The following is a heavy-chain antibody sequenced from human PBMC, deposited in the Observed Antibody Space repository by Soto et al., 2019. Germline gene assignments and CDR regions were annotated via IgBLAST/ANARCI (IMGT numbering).Heavy chain of an antibody. CDR2: INPNSGGT. V-gene: IGHV1-2*04. CDR1: GYTFTCYY. CDR3: ARARNYSSSWYGGVAFDI. J-gene: IGHJ3*02. Sequence: GASVKVSCTSSGYTFTCYYMHWVRQAPGQGLEWMGWINPNSGGTNYAQKFQGWVTMTRDTSISTAYMELSRLRSDDTAVHYCARARNYSSSWYGGVAFDIWGQGTMVTVSS. D-gene: IGHD6-13*01.